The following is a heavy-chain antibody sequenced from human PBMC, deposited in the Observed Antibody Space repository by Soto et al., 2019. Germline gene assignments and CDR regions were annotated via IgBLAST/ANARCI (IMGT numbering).Heavy chain of an antibody. Sequence: QVQLQESGPGLVKPSQTLSLTCAVSGGSISSAGYYWSWFRQHPGRGLEWIGYIHYTGTTYYNPSLKRRITISVDTSKNQFSLKLISVTAADTAMYYCARDYDSSGSTNDAFDIWGQGTMVTVSS. CDR2: IHYTGTT. CDR3: ARDYDSSGSTNDAFDI. D-gene: IGHD3-22*01. CDR1: GGSISSAGYY. J-gene: IGHJ3*02. V-gene: IGHV4-31*11.